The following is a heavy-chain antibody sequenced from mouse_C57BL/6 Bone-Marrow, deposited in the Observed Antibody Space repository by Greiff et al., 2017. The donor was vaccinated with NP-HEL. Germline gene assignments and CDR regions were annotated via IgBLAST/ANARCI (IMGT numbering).Heavy chain of an antibody. D-gene: IGHD3-3*01. CDR1: GFTFSSYA. CDR2: ISDGGSYT. Sequence: EVKVEESGGGLVKPGGSLKLSCAASGFTFSSYAMSWVRQTPEKRLEWVATISDGGSYTYYPDNVKGRFTISRDNAKNNLYLQMSHLKSEDTAMYYCARGKGTVYAMDYWGQGTSVTVSS. V-gene: IGHV5-4*03. J-gene: IGHJ4*01. CDR3: ARGKGTVYAMDY.